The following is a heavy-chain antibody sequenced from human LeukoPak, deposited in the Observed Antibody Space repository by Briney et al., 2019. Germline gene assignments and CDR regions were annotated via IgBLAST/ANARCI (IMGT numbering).Heavy chain of an antibody. D-gene: IGHD6-13*01. CDR1: GYTFTGYY. Sequence: GASVKVSCKASGYTFTGYYMHWVRQAPGQGLELRGWINPNSGGTNYAQKFQGRVTMTRDTSISTAYMELSRLRSDDTAVYYCASIAAAGEAFDIWGQGTMVTVSS. CDR3: ASIAAAGEAFDI. V-gene: IGHV1-2*02. CDR2: INPNSGGT. J-gene: IGHJ3*02.